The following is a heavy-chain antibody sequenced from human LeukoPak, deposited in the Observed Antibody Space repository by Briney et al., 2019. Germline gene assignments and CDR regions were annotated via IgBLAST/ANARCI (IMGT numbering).Heavy chain of an antibody. CDR2: ISSSGTTI. J-gene: IGHJ4*02. Sequence: GGSLRLSCAASGFTFSDHYMSWIRQAPGKGLEWRSYISSSGTTIYYTDSVKGRFTISRDNAKNSLYLQMNSLRAEDTAVYYCARGIRQYAKSYFDYWGQGTLVTVSS. D-gene: IGHD4-11*01. CDR3: ARGIRQYAKSYFDY. V-gene: IGHV3-11*01. CDR1: GFTFSDHY.